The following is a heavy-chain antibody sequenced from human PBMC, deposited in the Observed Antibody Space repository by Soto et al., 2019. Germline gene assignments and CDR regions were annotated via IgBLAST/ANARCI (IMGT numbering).Heavy chain of an antibody. D-gene: IGHD3-22*01. CDR3: ARMSYFYDKWYFDI. CDR1: GGSINNNDYY. J-gene: IGHJ2*01. Sequence: QLQESGPGLVKPSQTLSLTCSVSGGSINNNDYYWIWIRQTPGKGLEWIGYVYYSGRSDYIPSLKSQLSMSIDKSKNQFHLKLNSVTAADTATYFCARMSYFYDKWYFDIWGRGTLVTVSS. V-gene: IGHV4-30-4*01. CDR2: VYYSGRS.